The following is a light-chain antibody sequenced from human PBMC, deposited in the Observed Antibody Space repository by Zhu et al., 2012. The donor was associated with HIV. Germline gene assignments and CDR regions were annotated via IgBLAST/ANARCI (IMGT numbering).Light chain of an antibody. CDR2: DAS. CDR3: QQYFTXPIT. Sequence: EIVMTQSPATLSVSPGERVTLSCRATHSLGNDLAWYQQKPGQAPRLLIYDASTRATGIPARFSGSGSGTEFTLTISSLQSEDFAVYYCQQYFTXPITFGQGTRLEIK. J-gene: IGKJ5*01. CDR1: HSLGND. V-gene: IGKV3-15*01.